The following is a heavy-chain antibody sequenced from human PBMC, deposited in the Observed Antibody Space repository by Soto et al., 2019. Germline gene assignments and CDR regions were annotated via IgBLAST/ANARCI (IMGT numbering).Heavy chain of an antibody. CDR3: ARSDGYNFNWLDS. V-gene: IGHV1-8*01. J-gene: IGHJ5*01. CDR2: MNPNSGNT. Sequence: QVQLVQSGAEVKTPGASVKVSFKASGYTLATYDVNWVRQAPGQGLEWMGWMNPNSGNTGYAQKFQGRLTMTRDTALSVAHMELSSLRNEDTAVYYCARSDGYNFNWLDSWGQGTLVTVSA. D-gene: IGHD2-21*01. CDR1: GYTLATYD.